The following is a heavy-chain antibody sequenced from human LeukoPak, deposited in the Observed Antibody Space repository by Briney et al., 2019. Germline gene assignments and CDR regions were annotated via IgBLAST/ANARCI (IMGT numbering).Heavy chain of an antibody. V-gene: IGHV3-11*04. Sequence: GGSLRLSCAASGFTFSDYYMSWIRQAPGQGLEWVSYISTSGSTIYYSDSVKGRFTISRDNAKNSLYLQMNSLRAEDTPVYYCARDHPYYASGSPRGASGQGNQVTVSS. J-gene: IGHJ5*02. CDR1: GFTFSDYY. D-gene: IGHD3-10*01. CDR2: ISTSGSTI. CDR3: ARDHPYYASGSPRGA.